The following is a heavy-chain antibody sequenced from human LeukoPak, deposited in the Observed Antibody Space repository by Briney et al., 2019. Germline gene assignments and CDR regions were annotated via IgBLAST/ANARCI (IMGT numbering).Heavy chain of an antibody. D-gene: IGHD2-2*01. CDR1: GFTFSSYS. J-gene: IGHJ6*03. CDR3: ARDDSLVVVPAHMDV. CDR2: ISSSSSYI. Sequence: GGSLRLSCAASGFTFSSYSMNWVRQAPGKGLEWVSSISSSSSYIYYADSVKGRFTISRDNAKNSLYLQMNGLRAEDTAVYYCARDDSLVVVPAHMDVWGKGTTVTVSS. V-gene: IGHV3-21*01.